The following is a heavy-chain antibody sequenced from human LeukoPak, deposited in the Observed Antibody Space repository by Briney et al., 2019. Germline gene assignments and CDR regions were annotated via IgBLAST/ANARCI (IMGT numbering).Heavy chain of an antibody. CDR2: ISAYNGNT. V-gene: IGHV1-18*01. D-gene: IGHD3-10*01. Sequence: ASVKVSCKASGYTFTSYGISWVRQAPGQGLEWMGWISAYNGNTNYAQKLQGRVTMTTDASTSTAYVELRSLRSDDTAVYYCAREFYYGSSGGMDVWGQGTTVTVSS. CDR3: AREFYYGSSGGMDV. J-gene: IGHJ6*02. CDR1: GYTFTSYG.